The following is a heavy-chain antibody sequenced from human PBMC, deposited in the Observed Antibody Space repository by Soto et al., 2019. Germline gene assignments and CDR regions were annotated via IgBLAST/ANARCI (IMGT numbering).Heavy chain of an antibody. J-gene: IGHJ4*02. V-gene: IGHV3-23*01. CDR1: GFTFTSYA. Sequence: GGSLRLSCAASGFTFTSYAMNWVRQTPGKGLEWVSIISDSGGTTFYADSVKGRFTISRDNSENTLYLEMNSLRAEDTAIYYCAKYIAVVLATNRYPIDYWGRGTLVTVSS. D-gene: IGHD2-15*01. CDR3: AKYIAVVLATNRYPIDY. CDR2: ISDSGGTT.